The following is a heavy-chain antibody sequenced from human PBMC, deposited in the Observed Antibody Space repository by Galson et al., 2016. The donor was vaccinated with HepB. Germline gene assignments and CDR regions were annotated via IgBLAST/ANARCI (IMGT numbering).Heavy chain of an antibody. V-gene: IGHV4-34*01. CDR3: ARGRTSCYIDY. Sequence: SETLSLTCAVYGGSFIDYYWIWIRQPPGKGLEWIGEINHSGSTKYNPSLKSRVTISLDTSKNQFSLKLSSVTAADTAVYFCARGRTSCYIDYWGQGTLVTVSS. CDR2: INHSGST. J-gene: IGHJ4*02. D-gene: IGHD1-14*01. CDR1: GGSFIDYY.